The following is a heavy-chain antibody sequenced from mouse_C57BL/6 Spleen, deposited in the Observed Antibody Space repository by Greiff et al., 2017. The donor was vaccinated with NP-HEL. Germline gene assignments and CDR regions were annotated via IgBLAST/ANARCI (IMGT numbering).Heavy chain of an antibody. CDR2: IDPANGNT. D-gene: IGHD1-1*01. J-gene: IGHJ1*03. V-gene: IGHV14-3*01. CDR1: GFNIKNTY. CDR3: ARREALYYYGSSYWYFDV. Sequence: EVQLQQSVAELVRPGASVKLSCTASGFNIKNTYMHWVKQRPEQGLEWIGRIDPANGNTKYAPKFQGKATITADTSSNTAYLQLSSLTSEDTAIYYCARREALYYYGSSYWYFDVWGTGTTVTVSS.